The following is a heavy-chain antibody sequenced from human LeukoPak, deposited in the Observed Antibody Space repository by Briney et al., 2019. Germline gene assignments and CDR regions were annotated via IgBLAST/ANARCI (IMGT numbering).Heavy chain of an antibody. CDR2: INPSGGST. J-gene: IGHJ6*03. CDR3: AREGLVRGVISSGSRPGPEQPKHYYYYYMDV. Sequence: ASVKVSCKASGYTFTSYYMHWVRQAPGQGLEWMGIINPSGGSTSYAQKFQGRVTMTTDTSTSTAYMELRSLRSDDTAVYYCAREGLVRGVISSGSRPGPEQPKHYYYYYMDVWGKGTTVTISS. V-gene: IGHV1-46*01. D-gene: IGHD3-10*01. CDR1: GYTFTSYY.